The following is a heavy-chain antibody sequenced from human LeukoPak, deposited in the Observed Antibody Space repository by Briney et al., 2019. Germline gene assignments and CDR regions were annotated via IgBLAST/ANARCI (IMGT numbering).Heavy chain of an antibody. V-gene: IGHV3-11*04. D-gene: IGHD1-26*01. J-gene: IGHJ4*02. CDR3: ARDVSGSYFMGTLYYFDY. CDR1: GFSFSDYC. CDR2: ISSSGSTI. Sequence: PGGSLRLSCAASGFSFSDYCMSWIRQAPGKGLEWVSYISSSGSTIHYADSVKGRFTISRDNAKNSLYLQMNSLRAEDTAVYYCARDVSGSYFMGTLYYFDYWGQGTLVTVSS.